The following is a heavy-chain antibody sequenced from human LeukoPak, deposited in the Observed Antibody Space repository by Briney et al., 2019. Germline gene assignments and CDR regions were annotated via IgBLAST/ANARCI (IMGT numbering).Heavy chain of an antibody. Sequence: SETLSLTCTVSGYSISSGYYWGWIRQPPGKGLEWIGRIYHSGSTYYNPSLKSRVTISVDTSKNQFSLKLSSVTAADTAVYYCAREHAMVPRFDLWGQGTLVTVSS. D-gene: IGHD3-10*01. CDR3: AREHAMVPRFDL. CDR2: IYHSGST. CDR1: GYSISSGYY. J-gene: IGHJ5*02. V-gene: IGHV4-38-2*02.